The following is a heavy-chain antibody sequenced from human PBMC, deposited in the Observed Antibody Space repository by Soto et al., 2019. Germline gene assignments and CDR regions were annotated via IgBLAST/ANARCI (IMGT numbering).Heavy chain of an antibody. CDR1: GFTSSKYG. Sequence: GGSLRLSCAASGFTSSKYGMHWVRQPPGKGLEWVAIIWYDGDKKYYADSVKGRFTISRDNSKNTLFLEMNSLRGEDTAVYYCAGDSGVEAIYGAALDISAQGTMVTVSS. CDR2: IWYDGDKK. V-gene: IGHV3-33*01. D-gene: IGHD4-17*01. CDR3: AGDSGVEAIYGAALDI. J-gene: IGHJ3*02.